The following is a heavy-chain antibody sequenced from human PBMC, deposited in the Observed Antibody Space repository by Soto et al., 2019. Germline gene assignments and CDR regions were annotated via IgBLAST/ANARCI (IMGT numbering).Heavy chain of an antibody. CDR1: GFTFDNYA. Sequence: GGSLRLSCTVSGFTFDNYAMSWVRQAPGKGLEWISGINWNGASAGYADSVKGRFTISRDNAKNSLYLQMNSLRAEDTASYYCVRGASLNFDYWGQGTLVTVSS. CDR2: INWNGASA. V-gene: IGHV3-20*04. J-gene: IGHJ4*02. CDR3: VRGASLNFDY. D-gene: IGHD1-26*01.